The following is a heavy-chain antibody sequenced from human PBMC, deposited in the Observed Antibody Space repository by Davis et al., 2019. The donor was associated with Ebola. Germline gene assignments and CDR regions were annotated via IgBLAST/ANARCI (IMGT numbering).Heavy chain of an antibody. CDR3: ARLRYDYSSFYYYYGMDV. J-gene: IGHJ6*02. CDR2: INPSGGST. Sequence: ASVKVSCKASGYTFTSYYMHWVRQAPGQGLEWMGIINPSGGSTSYAQKFQGRVTMTRNTSISTAYMELSSLGSEDTAVYYCARLRYDYSSFYYYYGMDVWGQGTTVTVAS. D-gene: IGHD4-11*01. V-gene: IGHV1-46*01. CDR1: GYTFTSYY.